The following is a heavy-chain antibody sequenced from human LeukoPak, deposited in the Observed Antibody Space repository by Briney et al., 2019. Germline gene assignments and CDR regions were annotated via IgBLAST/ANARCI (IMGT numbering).Heavy chain of an antibody. CDR1: GGSISSYY. CDR3: ARERCSGGSCYLGGVLRGYFDS. D-gene: IGHD2-15*01. CDR2: IYYSGRT. Sequence: SETLSLTCTVSGGSISSYYWSWIRQPPGKGLEWIGYIYYSGRTNYNPSLKSRVTISVDTSKNHFSLKLSSVTAADTAVYYCARERCSGGSCYLGGVLRGYFDSWGQGTLVTVSS. J-gene: IGHJ4*02. V-gene: IGHV4-59*01.